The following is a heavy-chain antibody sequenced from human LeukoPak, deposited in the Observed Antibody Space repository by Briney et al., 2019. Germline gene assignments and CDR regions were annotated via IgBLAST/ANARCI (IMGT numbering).Heavy chain of an antibody. D-gene: IGHD4-17*01. Sequence: GGSLRLSCAASGFTFDGHIMHWVRHAPGKGLEWISLISWDGAGAHYAASVNGRFTISRDNRKNSLYLQMDSLTTEDTAVYYCAKGEYGDTWSHIDYWGQGTLVTVSS. J-gene: IGHJ4*02. CDR3: AKGEYGDTWSHIDY. CDR2: ISWDGAGA. CDR1: GFTFDGHI. V-gene: IGHV3-43*01.